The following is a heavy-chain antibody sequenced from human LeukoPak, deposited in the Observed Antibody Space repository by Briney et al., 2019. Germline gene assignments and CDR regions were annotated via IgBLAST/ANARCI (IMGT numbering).Heavy chain of an antibody. D-gene: IGHD4-11*01. CDR2: MNPNSGNT. Sequence: ASVKVSCKASGYTFTSYDINWVRQATGQGLEWMGWMNPNSGNTGYAQKFQGRVTITRNTSISTAYMELSSLRSEDTAVYYCARGPLSYSKGIHYYYYMDVWGKGTTVTVSS. CDR1: GYTFTSYD. J-gene: IGHJ6*03. CDR3: ARGPLSYSKGIHYYYYMDV. V-gene: IGHV1-8*03.